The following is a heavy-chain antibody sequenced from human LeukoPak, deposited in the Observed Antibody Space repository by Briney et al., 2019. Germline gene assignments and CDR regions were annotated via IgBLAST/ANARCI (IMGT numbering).Heavy chain of an antibody. V-gene: IGHV3-30*18. CDR2: ISYDGSNK. CDR3: ANLGGGYSGSYFDY. Sequence: PGGSLRLSCAASGFTFSSYGMHWVRQAPGKGLEWVAVISYDGSNKYYADSVKGRFTISRDNSKNTPYLQMNSLRAEDTAVYYCANLGGGYSGSYFDYWGQGTLVTVSS. CDR1: GFTFSSYG. D-gene: IGHD5-12*01. J-gene: IGHJ4*02.